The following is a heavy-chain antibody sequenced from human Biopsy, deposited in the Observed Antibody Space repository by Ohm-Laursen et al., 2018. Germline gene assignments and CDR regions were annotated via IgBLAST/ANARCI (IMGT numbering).Heavy chain of an antibody. J-gene: IGHJ4*02. Sequence: SDALSLTCTVSGGSISSGSNYWAWIRQPPGKGLEWIGSVHHSGTTYYSPSLKSRVTISVDTSKNQLSLKVTSVTAADTAAYYCARHDGNGPFALDSWGQGTLVTVSS. D-gene: IGHD5-24*01. CDR3: ARHDGNGPFALDS. V-gene: IGHV4-39*01. CDR2: VHHSGTT. CDR1: GGSISSGSNY.